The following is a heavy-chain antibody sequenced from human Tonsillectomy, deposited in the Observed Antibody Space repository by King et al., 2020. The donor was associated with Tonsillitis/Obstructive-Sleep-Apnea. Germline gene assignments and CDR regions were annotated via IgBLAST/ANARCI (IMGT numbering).Heavy chain of an antibody. Sequence: VQLVQSGGGVVQPGRSLRLSCAASGFPFSSYAMHWVRQAPGKGLEGVAVISYDGSNKYSADSGKGRFTISRDNSKNTLYLKMNSLPAEETAVYYCAREGGNYFDSSGAGSSRYYYSYHMDVWGKGTTVTVSS. V-gene: IGHV3-30*04. CDR3: AREGGNYFDSSGAGSSRYYYSYHMDV. J-gene: IGHJ6*03. CDR2: ISYDGSNK. D-gene: IGHD3-22*01. CDR1: GFPFSSYA.